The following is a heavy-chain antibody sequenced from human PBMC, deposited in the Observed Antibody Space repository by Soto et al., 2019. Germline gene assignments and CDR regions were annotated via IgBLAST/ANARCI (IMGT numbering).Heavy chain of an antibody. CDR3: ARAIITATGTSGFDS. D-gene: IGHD6-13*01. CDR2: VYYSESA. J-gene: IGHJ4*02. V-gene: IGHV4-30-4*08. CDR1: GGSIRSSDYY. Sequence: QVQLQESGPGLVQPSQTLSLTCTVSGGSIRSSDYYWSWIRQPPGKGLEWIGYVYYSESAYYNPSLQSRGFISIDTSKNQFSLTLSSVTVAHTAVYYCARAIITATGTSGFDSWGQGTLVTVSS.